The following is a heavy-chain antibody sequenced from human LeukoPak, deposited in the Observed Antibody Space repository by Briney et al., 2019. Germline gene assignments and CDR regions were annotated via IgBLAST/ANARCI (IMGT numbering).Heavy chain of an antibody. V-gene: IGHV1-69*13. J-gene: IGHJ4*02. Sequence: SVKVSCKASGGTFSSYAISWVRQAPGQGLKWVGGIIPIFGTANYAQKFQGRVTITADESTSTAYMELSSLRSEDTAVYYCARDARYYYDSSGYWVPFDYWGQGTLVTVSS. CDR1: GGTFSSYA. CDR2: IIPIFGTA. CDR3: ARDARYYYDSSGYWVPFDY. D-gene: IGHD3-22*01.